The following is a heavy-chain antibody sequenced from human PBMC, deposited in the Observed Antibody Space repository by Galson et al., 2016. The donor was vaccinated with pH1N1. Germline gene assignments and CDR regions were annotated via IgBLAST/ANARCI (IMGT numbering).Heavy chain of an antibody. Sequence: SETLSLTCAVSGYSISSGYYWGWIRQPPGKGLEWIGSIYHSGNTDYNPSLKSRVTTSVDRSKNQFSLKVTSVTAAYTAIYYCARHQSGVGGIPFAFDSWGQGTLVTVSS. J-gene: IGHJ4*02. CDR1: GYSISSGYY. D-gene: IGHD3-3*01. CDR2: IYHSGNT. CDR3: ARHQSGVGGIPFAFDS. V-gene: IGHV4-38-2*01.